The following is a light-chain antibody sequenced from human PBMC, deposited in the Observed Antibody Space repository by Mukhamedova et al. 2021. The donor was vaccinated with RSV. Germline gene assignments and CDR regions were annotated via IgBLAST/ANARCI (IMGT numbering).Light chain of an antibody. J-gene: IGLJ2*01. Sequence: GNNYVSWYQQLPGTAPKLLIYDNNKRPSGIPDRFSGSKSGTSATLGITGLQTGDKADYYCGTWDSSLSGVFGGGTKLTVL. CDR3: GTWDSSLSGV. CDR2: DNN. CDR1: GNNY. V-gene: IGLV1-51*01.